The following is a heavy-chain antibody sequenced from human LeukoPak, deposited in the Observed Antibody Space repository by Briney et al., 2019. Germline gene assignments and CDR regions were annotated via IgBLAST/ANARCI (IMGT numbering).Heavy chain of an antibody. Sequence: ASVKVSCKASGYTFTSYAMNWVRQAPGQGLEWMGWISAYNGNTNYAQTLQGRVTMTTDTSTSTAYMELRSLRSDDTAVYYCARGSTRVAVTYYYYGMDVWGQGTTVTASS. D-gene: IGHD6-19*01. CDR3: ARGSTRVAVTYYYYGMDV. CDR1: GYTFTSYA. CDR2: ISAYNGNT. V-gene: IGHV1-18*01. J-gene: IGHJ6*02.